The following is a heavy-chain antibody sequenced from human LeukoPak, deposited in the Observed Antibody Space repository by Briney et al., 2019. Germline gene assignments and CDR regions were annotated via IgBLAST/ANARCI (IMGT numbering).Heavy chain of an antibody. Sequence: GGSLRLSCVGSGFIFGSYAMSWVRQAPGKGLDWVSVIFSDGSTYYSDSVRGRFTISRDNSKNTLFLQMSSLRAEDTAVYYCARARRGYHDYGYWGQGTLVTVSS. CDR2: IFSDGST. J-gene: IGHJ4*02. CDR3: ARARRGYHDYGY. V-gene: IGHV3-53*01. CDR1: GFIFGSYA. D-gene: IGHD3-22*01.